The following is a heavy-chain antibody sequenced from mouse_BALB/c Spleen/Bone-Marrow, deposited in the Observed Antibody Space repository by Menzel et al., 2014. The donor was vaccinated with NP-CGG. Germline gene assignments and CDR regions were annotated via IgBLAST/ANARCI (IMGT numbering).Heavy chain of an antibody. V-gene: IGHV1S22*01. CDR2: IYTGSGST. D-gene: IGHD1-2*01. CDR3: TRWHYGYMDY. J-gene: IGHJ4*01. Sequence: LQQSGSELVRPGASVKLSCKASGYTFTSYWMHWVKQRHGQGLEWIGSIYTGSGSTNDDEKFKSKGTLTVDTSSSTVHMHLISLTSEDSAVYYCTRWHYGYMDYWGQGPSVTVSS. CDR1: GYTFTSYW.